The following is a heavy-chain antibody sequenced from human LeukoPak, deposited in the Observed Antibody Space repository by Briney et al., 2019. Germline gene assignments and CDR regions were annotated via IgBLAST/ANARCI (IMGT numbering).Heavy chain of an antibody. J-gene: IGHJ3*02. CDR2: INTDGSST. V-gene: IGHV3-74*01. Sequence: GGSLRLSCAASGITFNSYWIHWVRQAPGKRLVWVSRINTDGSSTSYADSVKGRFTISRDNAKNTLYLQMNSLRAEDTAVYYCATAAALGAFDMWGQGTMVTVSS. CDR1: GITFNSYW. CDR3: ATAAALGAFDM. D-gene: IGHD2-2*01.